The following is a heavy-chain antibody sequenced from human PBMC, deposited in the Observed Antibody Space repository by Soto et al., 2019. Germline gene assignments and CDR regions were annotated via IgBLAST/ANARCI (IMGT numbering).Heavy chain of an antibody. D-gene: IGHD1-26*01. CDR2: IIPIFGTA. J-gene: IGHJ5*02. Sequence: QVQLVQSGAEVKKPGSSVKVSCKASGGTFSSYAISWVRQAPGQGLEWMGGIIPIFGTANYAPKFQGRVTITAEESTCTAYIELSSLRSEEKAVYYCARRSGWEPLGGGFDPWGQGNLVTVSS. V-gene: IGHV1-69*01. CDR3: ARRSGWEPLGGGFDP. CDR1: GGTFSSYA.